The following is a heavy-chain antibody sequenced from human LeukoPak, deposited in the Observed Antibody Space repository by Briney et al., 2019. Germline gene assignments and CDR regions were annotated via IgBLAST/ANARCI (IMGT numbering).Heavy chain of an antibody. CDR3: AKAASGSYYFDY. Sequence: PGGSLRLSCAASGFTFSSYGMHWVRQAPGKGLEWVAVISYDGSNKYYADSVKGRFTISRDSSKNTLYLQMNSLRAEDTAVYYCAKAASGSYYFDYWGQGTLVTVSS. CDR2: ISYDGSNK. J-gene: IGHJ4*02. CDR1: GFTFSSYG. D-gene: IGHD1-26*01. V-gene: IGHV3-30*18.